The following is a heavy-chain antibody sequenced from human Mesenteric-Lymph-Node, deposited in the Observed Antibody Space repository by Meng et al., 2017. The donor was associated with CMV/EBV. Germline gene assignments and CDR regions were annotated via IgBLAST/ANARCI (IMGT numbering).Heavy chain of an antibody. V-gene: IGHV4-61*01. J-gene: IGHJ4*02. Sequence: GGSLSRGSYYWSWIRPPPGKGLEWIGCVFYSGSTNYNSSLGNRVTISVDTAKNQFSLRLRSLTAADTAVYYCASTYYGSGSAFAPGSWGQGTLVTVSS. CDR1: GGSLSRGSYY. CDR3: ASTYYGSGSAFAPGS. D-gene: IGHD3-10*01. CDR2: VFYSGST.